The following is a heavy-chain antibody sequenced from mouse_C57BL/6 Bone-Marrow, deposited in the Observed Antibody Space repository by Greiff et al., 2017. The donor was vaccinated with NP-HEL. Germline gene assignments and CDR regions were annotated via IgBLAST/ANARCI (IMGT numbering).Heavy chain of an antibody. V-gene: IGHV1-26*01. D-gene: IGHD1-1*01. Sequence: EVQLQQSGPELVKPGASVKISCKASGYTFTDYYMNWVKQSHGKSLEWIGDINPNNGGTSYNQKFKGKATLTVDKSSSTAYMELRSLTSEDSAVYYCARPFITTVVATGFDYWGQGTTLTVSS. CDR2: INPNNGGT. CDR1: GYTFTDYY. CDR3: ARPFITTVVATGFDY. J-gene: IGHJ2*01.